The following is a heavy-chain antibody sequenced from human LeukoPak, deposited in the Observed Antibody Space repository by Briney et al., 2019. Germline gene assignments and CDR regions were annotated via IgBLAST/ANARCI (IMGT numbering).Heavy chain of an antibody. D-gene: IGHD6-13*01. CDR2: IYYSGTT. CDR3: ARRSNSWKNWFDP. Sequence: NSSETLSLTCTVSGGSIDSNSWTWIRQPPGKGLEWIGYIYYSGTTNYNPSLKSRVTMSVDMSKNQFSLKLSSVTDADTAVYYCARRSNSWKNWFDPWGQGTLVTVSS. V-gene: IGHV4-59*01. J-gene: IGHJ5*02. CDR1: GGSIDSNS.